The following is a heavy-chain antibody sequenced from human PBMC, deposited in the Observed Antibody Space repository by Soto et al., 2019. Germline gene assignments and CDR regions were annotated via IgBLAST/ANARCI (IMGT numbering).Heavy chain of an antibody. CDR1: GYTFTGHY. Sequence: ASVKVSCKASGYTFTGHYIHWVRQAPEQGPEWMGEIGPESGATRYAEKFQGRVTMTLDTSITTVYMELKNLSPDDTAVYYCGRGRSGQIVVFYWGQGTPLTVSS. CDR2: IGPESGAT. D-gene: IGHD1-26*01. CDR3: GRGRSGQIVVFY. V-gene: IGHV1-2*02. J-gene: IGHJ4*02.